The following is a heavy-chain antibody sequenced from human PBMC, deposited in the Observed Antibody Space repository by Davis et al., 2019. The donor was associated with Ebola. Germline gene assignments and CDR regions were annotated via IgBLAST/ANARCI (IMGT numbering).Heavy chain of an antibody. Sequence: ASVKVSCKASGYTFTSYGISWVRQAPGQGLEWMGWISAYNGNTNYAQKLQGRVTMTTDTSTSTAYMELRSLRSDDTAVYYCARDGYGVATITRGYYYYGMDVWGQGTTVTVSS. CDR1: GYTFTSYG. CDR2: ISAYNGNT. D-gene: IGHD5-24*01. J-gene: IGHJ6*02. V-gene: IGHV1-18*04. CDR3: ARDGYGVATITRGYYYYGMDV.